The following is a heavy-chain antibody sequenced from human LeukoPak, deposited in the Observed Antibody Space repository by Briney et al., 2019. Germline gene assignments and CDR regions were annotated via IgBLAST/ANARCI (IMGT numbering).Heavy chain of an antibody. V-gene: IGHV3-74*01. CDR1: GFTFNTYW. J-gene: IGHJ4*02. CDR2: TNNDGSDM. CDR3: ANSAD. D-gene: IGHD1-7*01. Sequence: GGSLRLSCAASGFTFNTYWMHWVRQAPGKGLVWVSRTNNDGSDMSYADSVKGRFTISRDNAKNTLYLQMNSLRVEDTAVYYCANSADWGQGTLVTVSS.